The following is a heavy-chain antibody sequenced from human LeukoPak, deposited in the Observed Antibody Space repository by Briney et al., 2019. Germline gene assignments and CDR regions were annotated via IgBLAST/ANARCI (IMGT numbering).Heavy chain of an antibody. CDR3: ATTITAAPRG. Sequence: PGGSLRLSCAASGFTSGNYWMHWVRQAPGKGLVWVSRISSDGSSTSYADSVKGRFTISRDNAKNTLYLLMNSLRAEDTAVYYCATTITAAPRGWGQGTLVTVSS. J-gene: IGHJ4*02. D-gene: IGHD6-13*01. CDR1: GFTSGNYW. CDR2: ISSDGSST. V-gene: IGHV3-74*01.